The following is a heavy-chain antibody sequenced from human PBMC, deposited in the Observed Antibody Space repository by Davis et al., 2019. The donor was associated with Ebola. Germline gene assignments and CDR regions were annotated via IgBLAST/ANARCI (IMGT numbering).Heavy chain of an antibody. V-gene: IGHV3-23*01. Sequence: GESLKISCAASGFTFSSYGMSWVRQAPGKGLEWVSAISGTRGSTHYADSVKGRFSISRDNSKNTLYLQMNSLRAEDTAVYYCARDGPERALEVWGKGTTVTVSS. D-gene: IGHD1-1*01. CDR3: ARDGPERALEV. J-gene: IGHJ6*04. CDR2: ISGTRGST. CDR1: GFTFSSYG.